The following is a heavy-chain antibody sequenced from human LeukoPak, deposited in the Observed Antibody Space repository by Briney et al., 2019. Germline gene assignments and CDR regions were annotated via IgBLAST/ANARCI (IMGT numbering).Heavy chain of an antibody. CDR1: GYTFTGYY. CDR2: ISPNSGGT. V-gene: IGHV1-2*02. CDR3: ARVSVEMATIGILSFDY. J-gene: IGHJ4*02. Sequence: GASVKVSCKASGYTFTGYYMHWVRQAPGQGLEWMGWISPNSGGTNYAQKFQGRVTMTRDTSISTAYMELSRLRSDDTAVYYCARVSVEMATIGILSFDYWGQGTLVTVSS. D-gene: IGHD5-24*01.